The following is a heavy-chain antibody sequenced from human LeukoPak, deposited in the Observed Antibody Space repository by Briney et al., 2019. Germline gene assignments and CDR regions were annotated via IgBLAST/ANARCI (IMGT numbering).Heavy chain of an antibody. CDR1: GGTSSNYA. J-gene: IGHJ6*03. D-gene: IGHD3-10*01. CDR3: AGSSMVRGLYYYYMDV. CDR2: IIPIFGTA. V-gene: IGHV1-69*01. Sequence: ASVTVSCKASGGTSSNYAISWVRQAPGQGLEWMGGIIPIFGTANYAQKFQGRVTITADESTSTAYMELSSLRSEDTAVYYCAGSSMVRGLYYYYMDVWGKGTTVTISS.